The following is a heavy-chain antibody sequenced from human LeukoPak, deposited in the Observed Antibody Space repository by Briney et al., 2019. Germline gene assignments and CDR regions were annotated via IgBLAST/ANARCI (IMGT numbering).Heavy chain of an antibody. V-gene: IGHV3-21*01. CDR2: ITGGSKYI. Sequence: GGSLRLSCAASGFTFSSYSMNWVRQAPGKGLEWVPSITGGSKYIYYADSVRGRFTISRDNAKNSLYLQMNSLRAEDTAVYYCARDFDYGDYWGQGTLVTVSS. CDR3: ARDFDYGDY. CDR1: GFTFSSYS. J-gene: IGHJ4*02.